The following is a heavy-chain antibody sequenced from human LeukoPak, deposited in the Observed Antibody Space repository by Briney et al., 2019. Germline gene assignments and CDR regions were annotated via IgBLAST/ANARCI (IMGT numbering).Heavy chain of an antibody. D-gene: IGHD5-18*01. J-gene: IGHJ4*02. CDR3: AKHLHLWASFDS. CDR2: ISGSGGST. V-gene: IGHV3-23*01. Sequence: PGGSLRLSCAASGFSFNNYAMSWVRQAPGKGLEWVSAISGSGGSTYYADSVKGRFTISRDNSKNALYLQMNSLRPEDTAVYYCAKHLHLWASFDSWGQGTLVTVSS. CDR1: GFSFNNYA.